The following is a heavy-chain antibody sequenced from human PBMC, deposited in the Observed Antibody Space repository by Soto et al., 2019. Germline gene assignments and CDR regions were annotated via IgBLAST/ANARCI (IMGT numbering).Heavy chain of an antibody. CDR2: INHSGST. Sequence: PSETLSLTCAVYGGSFSGYYWSWIRQPPGKGLEWIGEINHSGSTNYNPSLKSRVTISVDTSKNQFSLKLSSVTAADTAVYYCARGGEYYDILTGYSPKHPIFDYWGQGTLVTVSS. CDR1: GGSFSGYY. CDR3: ARGGEYYDILTGYSPKHPIFDY. V-gene: IGHV4-34*01. D-gene: IGHD3-9*01. J-gene: IGHJ4*02.